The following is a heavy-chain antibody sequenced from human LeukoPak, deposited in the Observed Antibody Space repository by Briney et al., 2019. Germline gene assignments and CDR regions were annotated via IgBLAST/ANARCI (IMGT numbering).Heavy chain of an antibody. Sequence: SETLSLTWTVSGGSISSGGYYWSWIRQRPGKGLEWIGYIYYSGSTYYNPSLKSRVTISVDTSKNQFSLKLSSVTAADTAVYYCARDRGGSGYDLYYYYGMDVWGQGTTVTVSS. V-gene: IGHV4-31*02. CDR2: IYYSGST. D-gene: IGHD5-12*01. CDR1: GGSISSGGYY. J-gene: IGHJ6*02. CDR3: ARDRGGSGYDLYYYYGMDV.